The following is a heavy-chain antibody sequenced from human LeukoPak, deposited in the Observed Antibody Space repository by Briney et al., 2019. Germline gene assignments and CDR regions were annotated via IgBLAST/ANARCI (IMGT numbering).Heavy chain of an antibody. CDR2: INPNSGGT. D-gene: IGHD3-3*01. CDR1: GYTFTGYY. CDR3: ARASYYDFWSGYYPFDY. J-gene: IGHJ4*02. V-gene: IGHV1-2*02. Sequence: GASVKVSCKAFGYTFTGYYMHWVRQAPGQGLEWMGWINPNSGGTNYAQKFQGRVTMTRDTSISTAYMELSRLRSDDTAVYYCARASYYDFWSGYYPFDYWGQGTLVTVSS.